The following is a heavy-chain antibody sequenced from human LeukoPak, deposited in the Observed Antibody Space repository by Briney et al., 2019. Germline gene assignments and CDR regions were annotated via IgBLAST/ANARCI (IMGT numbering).Heavy chain of an antibody. CDR3: ARVVGATPGHYGMDV. Sequence: ASVKVSCKASGYTFTSYYMHWVRQAPGQGLEWMGIINPSGGSTNYAQKFQGRVTMTRDTSTSTVYMELSSLRSEDTAVYYCARVVGATPGHYGMDVWGQGTTVTVSS. D-gene: IGHD1-26*01. J-gene: IGHJ6*02. V-gene: IGHV1-46*01. CDR1: GYTFTSYY. CDR2: INPSGGST.